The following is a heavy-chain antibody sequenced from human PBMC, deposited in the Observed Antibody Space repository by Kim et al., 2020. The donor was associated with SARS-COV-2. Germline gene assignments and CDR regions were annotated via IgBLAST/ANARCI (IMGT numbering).Heavy chain of an antibody. CDR1: GFTLSSYD. D-gene: IGHD2-15*01. CDR2: ISNRDGST. Sequence: GGSLRLSCAASGFTLSSYDMSWVRQAPGKGLEWVSAISNRDGSTYYAGSVRGRFTISRDNSKNTLYLQMNSLRAEDTAVYYCVRRWQPGSDYWGQGALVSVSP. J-gene: IGHJ4*02. V-gene: IGHV3-23*01. CDR3: VRRWQPGSDY.